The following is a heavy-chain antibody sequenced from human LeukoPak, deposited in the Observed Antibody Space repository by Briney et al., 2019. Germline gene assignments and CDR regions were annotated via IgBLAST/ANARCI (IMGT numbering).Heavy chain of an antibody. J-gene: IGHJ5*02. CDR1: GYIFTGYY. CDR3: ARERVVRGSDP. D-gene: IGHD3-10*01. CDR2: INPNSGGT. V-gene: IGHV1-2*02. Sequence: ASVKVSCKASGYIFTGYYIHWVRQAPGQGLEWMGWINPNSGGTNYAQKFQGRVTMTRDTSISTAYMELSRLRSDDTAVYYCARERVVRGSDPWGQGTLVTVSS.